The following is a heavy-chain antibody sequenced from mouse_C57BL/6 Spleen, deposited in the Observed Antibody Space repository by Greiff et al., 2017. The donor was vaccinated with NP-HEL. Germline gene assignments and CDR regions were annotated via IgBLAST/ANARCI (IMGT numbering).Heavy chain of an antibody. J-gene: IGHJ2*01. D-gene: IGHD1-1*01. CDR2: INPSNGGT. V-gene: IGHV1-53*01. CDR1: GYTFTSYW. Sequence: QVQLQQPGTELVKPGASVKLSCKASGYTFTSYWLHWVKQRPGQGLEWIGNINPSNGGTNYNEKFKSKATLTVDKSSSTAYIQLSSLTSDDSAVYYCARFTTVVASCDYWGQGTTLTVSS. CDR3: ARFTTVVASCDY.